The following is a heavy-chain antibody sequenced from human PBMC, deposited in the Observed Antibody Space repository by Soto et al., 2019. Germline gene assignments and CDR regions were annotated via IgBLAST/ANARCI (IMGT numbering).Heavy chain of an antibody. CDR2: IIPIFGTA. J-gene: IGHJ5*02. D-gene: IGHD4-4*01. CDR3: ARDSYSNFQFDP. V-gene: IGHV1-69*06. Sequence: SVKVSCKASGGTFSSYAISWVRQAPGQGLEWMGGIIPIFGTANYAQKFQGRVTITADKSTSTAYMELSSLRPEDTAVYYCARDSYSNFQFDPWGQGTLVTVSS. CDR1: GGTFSSYA.